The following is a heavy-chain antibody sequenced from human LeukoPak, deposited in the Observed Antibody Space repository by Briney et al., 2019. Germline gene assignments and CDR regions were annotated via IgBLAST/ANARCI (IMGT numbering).Heavy chain of an antibody. Sequence: GGSLRLSCAASGFTFSTYNMNWVRQAPGKGLEWISYINADSSTIQYADSVSGRFTTSRDNAKNSLYLQMNSLRAEDTAVYYCVRDNSRGQSLGVIYWGQGSLVTVSS. CDR2: INADSSTI. V-gene: IGHV3-48*01. CDR1: GFTFSTYN. D-gene: IGHD3-22*01. CDR3: VRDNSRGQSLGVIY. J-gene: IGHJ4*02.